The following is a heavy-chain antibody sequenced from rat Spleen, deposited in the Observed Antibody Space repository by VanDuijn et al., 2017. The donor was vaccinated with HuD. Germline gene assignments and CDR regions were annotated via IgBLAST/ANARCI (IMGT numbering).Heavy chain of an antibody. CDR2: INSGGGNT. J-gene: IGHJ3*01. Sequence: EVQLVESGGGLVQPGRSLKLSCAASGFSFSYYGMAWVRQTPTKGLEWVASINSGGGNTYYRDSVKGRFTISRDNAKNTQYLQMDSLRSEDTATYYCTQQLGDWFAYWGQGTLVTVSS. V-gene: IGHV5S14*01. CDR3: TQQLGDWFAY. CDR1: GFSFSYYG. D-gene: IGHD1-10*01.